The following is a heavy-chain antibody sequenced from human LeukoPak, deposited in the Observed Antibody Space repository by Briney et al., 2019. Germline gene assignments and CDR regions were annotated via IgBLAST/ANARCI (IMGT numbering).Heavy chain of an antibody. Sequence: GGSLRLSCAASGFTFSRYTMNWVRQAPGKGLEWVSSITSTIYIYYADSLKGRFTISRDNAKNSLYLQMNSLRAEDTAVYYCARDHSGYDAFDIWGQGTMVTVSS. V-gene: IGHV3-21*01. CDR3: ARDHSGYDAFDI. CDR1: GFTFSRYT. CDR2: ITSTIYI. J-gene: IGHJ3*02. D-gene: IGHD3-22*01.